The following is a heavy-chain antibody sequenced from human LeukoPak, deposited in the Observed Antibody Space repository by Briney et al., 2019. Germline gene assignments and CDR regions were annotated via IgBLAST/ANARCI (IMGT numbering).Heavy chain of an antibody. V-gene: IGHV3-23*01. CDR3: AKDPSRLTYGGMDV. Sequence: GGSLRLSCAASGFTFSSYAMSWVRQAPGKGLEWVSAISGSGSSTYYADSVKGRFTISRDNSKNTLYLQMNSLRAEDTAVYYCAKDPSRLTYGGMDVWGQGTTVTVSS. CDR1: GFTFSSYA. J-gene: IGHJ6*02. CDR2: ISGSGSST. D-gene: IGHD4-17*01.